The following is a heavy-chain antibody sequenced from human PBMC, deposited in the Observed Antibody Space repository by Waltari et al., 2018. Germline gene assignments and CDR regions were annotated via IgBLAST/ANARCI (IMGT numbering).Heavy chain of an antibody. Sequence: EMQLVESGGGLIQPGESLRLSCAASGFNVSRNYMSWVRRAPGEGLQGVSILYSDGRTFYADSVKGRFTISRDNSKNTVYLEMNSLRAEDTAMYYCAREVYRSGGHWGQGTLVTVSS. CDR2: LYSDGRT. J-gene: IGHJ4*02. CDR3: AREVYRSGGH. D-gene: IGHD6-19*01. V-gene: IGHV3-53*01. CDR1: GFNVSRNY.